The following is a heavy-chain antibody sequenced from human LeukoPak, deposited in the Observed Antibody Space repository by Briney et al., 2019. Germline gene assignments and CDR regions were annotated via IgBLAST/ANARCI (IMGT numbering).Heavy chain of an antibody. CDR3: ARSSGWKYNIDY. CDR1: GYTFTGYY. CDR2: INPNSGGT. V-gene: IGHV1-2*02. J-gene: IGHJ4*02. Sequence: ASVKVSCKASGYTFTGYYMHWVRQAPGQGLEWMGWINPNSGGTNYAQKFQGRVTMTRDTSISTAYMELSRLRSDDTAVYYCARSSGWKYNIDYWGQGTLVTVSS. D-gene: IGHD6-19*01.